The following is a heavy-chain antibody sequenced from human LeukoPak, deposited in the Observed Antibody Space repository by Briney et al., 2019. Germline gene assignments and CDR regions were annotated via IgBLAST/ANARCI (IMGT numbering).Heavy chain of an antibody. J-gene: IGHJ5*02. CDR2: ISSSSSYI. Sequence: GGSLRLSCAASGFTFSSYSMNWVRQAPGKGLEWVSSISSSSSYIYYADSVKGRFTISRDNAKNSLYLQMNSLRAEDTAVYYCARDPGNTSWGSWFDPWGQGTLVTVSS. CDR3: ARDPGNTSWGSWFDP. D-gene: IGHD7-27*01. V-gene: IGHV3-21*01. CDR1: GFTFSSYS.